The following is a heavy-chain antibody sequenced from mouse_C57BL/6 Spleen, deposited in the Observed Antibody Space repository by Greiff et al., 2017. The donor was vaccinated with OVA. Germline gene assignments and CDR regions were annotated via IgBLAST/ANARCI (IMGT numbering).Heavy chain of an antibody. CDR3: VRQGGNHYYAMDY. D-gene: IGHD2-1*01. J-gene: IGHJ4*01. Sequence: EVQVVESGGGLVQPKGSLKLSCAASGFSFNTYAMNWVRQAPGKGLEWVARIRSKSNNYATYYADSVKDRFTISRDDSESMLYLQMNNLKTEDTAMYDCVRQGGNHYYAMDYWGQGTSVTVSS. V-gene: IGHV10-1*01. CDR1: GFSFNTYA. CDR2: IRSKSNNYAT.